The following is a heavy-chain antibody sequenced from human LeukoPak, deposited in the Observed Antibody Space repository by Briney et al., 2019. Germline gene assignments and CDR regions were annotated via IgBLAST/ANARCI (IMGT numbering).Heavy chain of an antibody. D-gene: IGHD3-22*01. CDR2: ISSSSSYM. CDR1: GFTFSSYS. Sequence: TGGSLRLSCAASGFTFSSYSMNWVRQAPGKGLEWVSSISSSSSYMYYADSVKGRFTISRDNAKNSLYLQMNSLRAEDTAVYYCAKAARYDDSSGYSPFDYWGQGTLVTVSS. CDR3: AKAARYDDSSGYSPFDY. V-gene: IGHV3-21*01. J-gene: IGHJ4*02.